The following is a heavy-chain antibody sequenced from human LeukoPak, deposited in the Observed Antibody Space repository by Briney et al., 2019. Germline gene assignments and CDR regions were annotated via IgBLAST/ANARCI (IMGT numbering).Heavy chain of an antibody. CDR2: VYHNGNT. CDR1: GYSITSDCY. V-gene: IGHV4-38-2*01. Sequence: SETLSLTCAVSGYSITSDCYSSWTRQPPGKGLEWIGNVYHNGNTYYNPSLKGRVAISLDTSKNQFSLKVTSVTAADTAIYYCARRTAVDGDYFDYWGQGILVTVSS. J-gene: IGHJ4*02. D-gene: IGHD6-13*01. CDR3: ARRTAVDGDYFDY.